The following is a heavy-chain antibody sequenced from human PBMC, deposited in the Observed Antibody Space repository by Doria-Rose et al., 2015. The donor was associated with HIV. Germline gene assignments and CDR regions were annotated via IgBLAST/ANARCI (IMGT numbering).Heavy chain of an antibody. J-gene: IGHJ4*02. CDR1: GASVSSRGYY. D-gene: IGHD3-3*01. V-gene: IGHV4-31*03. Sequence: QLQLQESGPGLVKPSETLSLTCSVSGASVSSRGYYWNWIRQVPGKGLESLGYTYYTGTSDYSLSLKSRLNMAVDTSKNQFSLKLSFVTVADTAVYYCARMGSYRELDYWGQGALVSVSA. CDR2: TYYTGTS. CDR3: ARMGSYRELDY.